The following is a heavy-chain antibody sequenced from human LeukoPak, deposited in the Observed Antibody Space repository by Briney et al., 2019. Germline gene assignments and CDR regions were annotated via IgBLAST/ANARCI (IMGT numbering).Heavy chain of an antibody. CDR1: GGSITSTNW. D-gene: IGHD2-8*01. CDR2: VSLSGLT. J-gene: IGHJ4*02. Sequence: PETLSLTCGVSGGSITSTNWWSWVRRPPGQGLEWIGEVSLSGLTNYNPSLSSRVIMALDTSKNHLSLHLTSVTAADTAVYYCSRENGAFSPFGYWGQGYLVTVLS. V-gene: IGHV4-4*03. CDR3: SRENGAFSPFGY.